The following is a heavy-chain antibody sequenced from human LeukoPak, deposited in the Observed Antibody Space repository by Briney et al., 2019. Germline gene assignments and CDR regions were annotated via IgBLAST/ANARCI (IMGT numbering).Heavy chain of an antibody. CDR3: ARDPGTLATYFDY. D-gene: IGHD6-13*01. J-gene: IGHJ4*02. V-gene: IGHV3-33*01. CDR1: GYSCSSYG. CDR2: WYDGSKK. Sequence: GGSLRLSCAASGYSCSSYGMQWVHQAPGKELEWVAVWYDGSKKYYADSVKGRFTISRDDSKNTLYLRMNSLRAEDTAIYYCARDPGTLATYFDYWGPGTLVTVSS.